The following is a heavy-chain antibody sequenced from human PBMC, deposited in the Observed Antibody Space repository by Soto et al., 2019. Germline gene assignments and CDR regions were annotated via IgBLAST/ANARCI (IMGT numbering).Heavy chain of an antibody. Sequence: QVQLQESGPGLVKPSQTLSLTCTVSGGSISSGDYYWSWIRQPPGKGLEWIGYIYYSGSTYYTPSLNSRVTRSVDTSKSQFSLKLSSVTAADTAVYYCARHDSSGYYYDWGRGTLVTVSS. CDR1: GGSISSGDYY. CDR2: IYYSGST. J-gene: IGHJ4*02. V-gene: IGHV4-30-4*01. CDR3: ARHDSSGYYYD. D-gene: IGHD3-22*01.